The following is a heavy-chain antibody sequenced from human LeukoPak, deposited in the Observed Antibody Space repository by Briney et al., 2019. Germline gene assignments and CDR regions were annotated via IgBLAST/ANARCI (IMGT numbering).Heavy chain of an antibody. Sequence: GGSLRLSCTASGFSVSHTYMNWVRRAPGEGLEWVAHLYSGGNTHYADSEKRRFTISRDNSNNTLYLQMSSLRVEDTAVYYCTRDTPGIAASVSGGWGQGTLVTVAS. V-gene: IGHV3-53*01. CDR2: LYSGGNT. CDR1: GFSVSHTY. CDR3: TRDTPGIAASVSGG. J-gene: IGHJ4*02. D-gene: IGHD6-13*01.